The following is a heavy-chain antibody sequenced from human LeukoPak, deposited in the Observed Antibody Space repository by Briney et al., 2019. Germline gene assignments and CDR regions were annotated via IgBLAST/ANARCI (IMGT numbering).Heavy chain of an antibody. J-gene: IGHJ4*02. V-gene: IGHV1-69*06. CDR2: IIPIFGTA. Sequence: SVKVSCKASGGTFSSYAISWVRQAPGQGLEWMGGIIPIFGTANYAQKFQGRVTITADKSTSTAYMELSSLRSEDTAVYFCARTVANSGYDLASLGYWGQGTLVTVSS. CDR1: GGTFSSYA. CDR3: ARTVANSGYDLASLGY. D-gene: IGHD5-12*01.